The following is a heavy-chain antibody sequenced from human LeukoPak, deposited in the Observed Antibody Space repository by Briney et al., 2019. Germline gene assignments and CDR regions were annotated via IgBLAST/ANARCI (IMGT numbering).Heavy chain of an antibody. Sequence: ASVKVSCKASGGTFSSYAISCVRQAPGQGLEWMGRIIPILGIANYAQKFQGRVTITADKSTSTAYMELSSLRSEDTAVYYCARSYCGGDCSKEGAFDIWGQGTMVTVSS. CDR2: IIPILGIA. CDR3: ARSYCGGDCSKEGAFDI. CDR1: GGTFSSYA. V-gene: IGHV1-69*04. D-gene: IGHD2-21*02. J-gene: IGHJ3*02.